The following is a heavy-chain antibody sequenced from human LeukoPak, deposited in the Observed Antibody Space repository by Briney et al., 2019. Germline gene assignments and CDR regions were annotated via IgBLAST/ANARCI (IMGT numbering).Heavy chain of an antibody. CDR1: GFTFSSYA. D-gene: IGHD3-10*01. CDR2: ISYDGSNK. CDR3: ARDQSAWFEEEGDY. V-gene: IGHV3-30*01. Sequence: PGGSLRLSCAASGFTFSSYAMHWVRQAPGKGLEWVAVISYDGSNKYYADSVKGRFTISRDNSKNTLYLQMNSLRAEDTAVYYWARDQSAWFEEEGDYWGQGTLVTVSS. J-gene: IGHJ4*02.